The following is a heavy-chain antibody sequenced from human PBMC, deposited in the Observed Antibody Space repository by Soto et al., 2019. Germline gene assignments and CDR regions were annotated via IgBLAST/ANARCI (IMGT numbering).Heavy chain of an antibody. CDR3: ARGARYWFDP. J-gene: IGHJ5*02. CDR1: GASISSGGYY. V-gene: IGHV4-31*03. CDR2: SYYIGGT. Sequence: IMPLPCSVSGASISSGGYYRSWKIQHPEKGLELIGYSYYIGGTYYNTSLKSRVSISVDTSKNQFSLKLSSVTAADTSVYYCARGARYWFDPWRQGTLVTVSS.